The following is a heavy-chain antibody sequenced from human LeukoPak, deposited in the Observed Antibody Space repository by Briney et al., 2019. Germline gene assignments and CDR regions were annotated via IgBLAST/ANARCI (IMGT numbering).Heavy chain of an antibody. CDR3: ARAEYSQIPYYYYMDV. D-gene: IGHD5-18*01. J-gene: IGHJ6*03. V-gene: IGHV1-2*02. Sequence: PGASVKVSCKASGYTFTGYYMHWVRQAPGQGLEWMGWINPNSGGTNYAQKFQGRVTMTRDTSISTAYMELSRLRSDDTAVYYCARAEYSQIPYYYYMDVWGKGTTVTISS. CDR2: INPNSGGT. CDR1: GYTFTGYY.